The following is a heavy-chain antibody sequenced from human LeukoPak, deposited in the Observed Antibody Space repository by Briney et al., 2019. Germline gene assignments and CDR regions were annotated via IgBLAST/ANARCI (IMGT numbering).Heavy chain of an antibody. V-gene: IGHV5-51*01. CDR3: ARHGTYYYGSGSYSPGAFDI. J-gene: IGHJ3*02. D-gene: IGHD3-10*01. Sequence: GESLKISCKGSGYSFTSYWIGWVRQMPGKGLEWMGIIYPGDSDTRYSPSFQGQVTISADKSISTAYLQWSSLKASDTAMYYCARHGTYYYGSGSYSPGAFDIWGQGTMVTVSS. CDR1: GYSFTSYW. CDR2: IYPGDSDT.